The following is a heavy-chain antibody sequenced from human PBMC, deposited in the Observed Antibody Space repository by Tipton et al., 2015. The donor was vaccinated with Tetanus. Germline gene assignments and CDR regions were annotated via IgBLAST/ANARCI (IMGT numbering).Heavy chain of an antibody. CDR3: GRASGYHYGSGSYYSGEDY. CDR2: INPNSGGT. D-gene: IGHD3-10*01. J-gene: IGHJ4*02. CDR1: GYTFTGYY. Sequence: QLVQSGPEVKKPGASVKVSCKASGYTFTGYYMHWVRQAPGQGLEWMGWINPNSGGTNYAQKFQGRVTMTTDTSTSTASMEVRSLTYDDTAVYYCGRASGYHYGSGSYYSGEDYWGQGTLVTVSS. V-gene: IGHV1-2*02.